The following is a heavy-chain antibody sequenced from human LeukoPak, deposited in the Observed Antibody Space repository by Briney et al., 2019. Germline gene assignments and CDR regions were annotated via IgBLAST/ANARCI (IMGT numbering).Heavy chain of an antibody. D-gene: IGHD1-26*01. Sequence: ETLSLTCTVSGGSISSYYWSWIRQPPGKGLEWVANIRQDGGEKNSADSVKGRFTISRDNAKNSVYLQMNSLRADDTAVYFCARIIGSYGTYRYDYWGQGILVTVSS. V-gene: IGHV3-7*01. CDR2: IRQDGGEK. J-gene: IGHJ4*02. CDR3: ARIIGSYGTYRYDY. CDR1: GGSISSYY.